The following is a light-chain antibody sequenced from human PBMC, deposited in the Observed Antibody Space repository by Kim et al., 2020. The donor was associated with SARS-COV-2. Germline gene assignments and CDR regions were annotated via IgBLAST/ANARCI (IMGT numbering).Light chain of an antibody. V-gene: IGKV3-20*01. CDR1: QSVSSSY. J-gene: IGKJ4*01. CDR2: GAS. Sequence: EIVLTQSPGTLSLSPGERATLSCRASQSVSSSYLAWYQQKPGQAPRLLIHGASSRATGIPDRFSGSGSGTDFTLTISRLEPEDFAVYYCQQYGSSPGPRFGGGTKVDIK. CDR3: QQYGSSPGPR.